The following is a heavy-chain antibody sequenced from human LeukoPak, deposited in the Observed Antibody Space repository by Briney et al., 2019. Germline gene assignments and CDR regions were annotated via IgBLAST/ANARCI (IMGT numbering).Heavy chain of an antibody. CDR1: GFTFNSYA. CDR3: AILTRRDGNNPFDY. D-gene: IGHD5-24*01. J-gene: IGHJ4*02. CDR2: ISGSGGST. Sequence: GGSLRLSCAASGFTFNSYAMSWVRQAPGKGLEWVSGISGSGGSTYYADSVKDRFTISRDNSKNTLSLQVNSLRAEDTAVYYCAILTRRDGNNPFDYWGQGTLVTVSS. V-gene: IGHV3-23*01.